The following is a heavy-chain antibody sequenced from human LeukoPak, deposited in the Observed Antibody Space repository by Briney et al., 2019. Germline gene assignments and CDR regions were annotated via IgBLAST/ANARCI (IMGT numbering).Heavy chain of an antibody. CDR2: IYYSGST. CDR1: GGSISSGGYY. J-gene: IGHJ5*02. Sequence: SQTLSLTCTVSGGSISSGGYYWSWIRQHPGKGPEWIGYIYYSGSTYYNPSLKSRVTISVDTSKNQFSLKLSSVTAADTAVYYCARRVVVVAATLIDPWGQGTLVTVSS. V-gene: IGHV4-31*03. D-gene: IGHD2-15*01. CDR3: ARRVVVVAATLIDP.